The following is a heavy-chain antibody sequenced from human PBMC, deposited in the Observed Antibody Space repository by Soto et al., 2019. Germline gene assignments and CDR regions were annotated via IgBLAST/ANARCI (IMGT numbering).Heavy chain of an antibody. V-gene: IGHV4-59*01. CDR1: GGSISSNY. Sequence: SETLSLTCTVSGGSISSNYWTWIRQPPGKGLEWIGYVYNSGSTNYNPSLKSRVTISEDTSKSQFSLRVNSMTAADTAVYYCARYRREAVAGYTLDNWGQGILVTVSS. CDR3: ARYRREAVAGYTLDN. J-gene: IGHJ4*02. D-gene: IGHD6-13*01. CDR2: VYNSGST.